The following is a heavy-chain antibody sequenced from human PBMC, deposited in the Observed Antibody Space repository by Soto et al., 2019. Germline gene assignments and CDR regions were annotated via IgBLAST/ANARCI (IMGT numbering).Heavy chain of an antibody. V-gene: IGHV5-10-1*01. J-gene: IGHJ4*02. D-gene: IGHD4-17*01. CDR1: GGTFTGYW. CDR2: IDPSDSYT. CDR3: AVDTMTTVTSSDY. Sequence: GGSRKISCKGSGGTFTGYWISGVGQMPGKGLEWMGRIDPSDSYTNYSPSFQGHVTISADKSISTAYLQWSSLKASDTAMYYCAVDTMTTVTSSDYWGQGTLVTVSS.